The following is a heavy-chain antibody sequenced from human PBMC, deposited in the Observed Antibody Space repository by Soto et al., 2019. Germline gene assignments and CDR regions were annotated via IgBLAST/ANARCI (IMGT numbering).Heavy chain of an antibody. CDR3: ARGPFRPSAMDV. Sequence: SVKVSCNPSGDYFKKNVFRWVRQAPGQGLEWMGGTIPALGKTHYIEKFQGRVTITVDDATRTVYMEVRDLTSEDTAIYYCARGPFRPSAMDVWGQGTTVTVSS. D-gene: IGHD3-10*01. V-gene: IGHV1-69*10. CDR2: TIPALGKT. CDR1: GDYFKKNV. J-gene: IGHJ6*02.